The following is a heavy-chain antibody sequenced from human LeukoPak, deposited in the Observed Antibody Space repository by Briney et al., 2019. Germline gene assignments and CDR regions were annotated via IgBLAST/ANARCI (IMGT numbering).Heavy chain of an antibody. Sequence: SETLSLTCGVYGGSFSDYYWSWIRQSPGKGLEWIGEINHSGSTNYNPSLKSRVTISVDTSKNQFSLKLSSVTAADTAVYYCAREYSSSWYGFDYWGQGTLVTVSS. J-gene: IGHJ4*02. V-gene: IGHV4-34*01. CDR3: AREYSSSWYGFDY. CDR2: INHSGST. CDR1: GGSFSDYY. D-gene: IGHD6-13*01.